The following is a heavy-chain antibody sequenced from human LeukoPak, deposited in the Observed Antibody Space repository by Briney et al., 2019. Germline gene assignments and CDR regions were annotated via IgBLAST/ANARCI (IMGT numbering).Heavy chain of an antibody. CDR2: ISSSGSTI. Sequence: PGGSLRLSCAASGFTFSSYEMNWVRQAPGKGLEWVSYISSSGSTIYYADSVKGRFTISRDNAKNSLYLQMNSLRAEDTAVYYCAREGPSSYCSGGSCYLDYWGQGTLVTVSS. J-gene: IGHJ4*02. D-gene: IGHD2-15*01. CDR1: GFTFSSYE. CDR3: AREGPSSYCSGGSCYLDY. V-gene: IGHV3-48*03.